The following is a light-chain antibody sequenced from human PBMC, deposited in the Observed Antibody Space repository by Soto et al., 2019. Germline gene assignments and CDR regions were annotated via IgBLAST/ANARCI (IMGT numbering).Light chain of an antibody. CDR3: CLYTTSNTRQIV. J-gene: IGLJ1*01. Sequence: QSVLTQPASVSGSPGQSITISCTGTSSDVGGYNYVSWYQQHPGKAPKFMIYDVSNRPSGVSNRFSGSKSGNTASLTISGIQAEDEAHYYCCLYTTSNTRQIVFGTGTKLTVL. CDR2: DVS. V-gene: IGLV2-14*01. CDR1: SSDVGGYNY.